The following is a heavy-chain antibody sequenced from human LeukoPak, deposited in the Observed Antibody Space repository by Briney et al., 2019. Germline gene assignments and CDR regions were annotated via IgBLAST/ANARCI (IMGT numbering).Heavy chain of an antibody. V-gene: IGHV1-2*02. Sequence: ASVKVSCKASGYTFTAYYMHWVRQAPGQGLEWMGGINPNIAVTNYAKKFQCRVTMTRDTSISTAYMELSRLTSDDTAVYYCARDNIAAAGYYMDVWGKGTTVTVSS. CDR2: INPNIAVT. J-gene: IGHJ6*03. D-gene: IGHD6-13*01. CDR3: ARDNIAAAGYYMDV. CDR1: GYTFTAYY.